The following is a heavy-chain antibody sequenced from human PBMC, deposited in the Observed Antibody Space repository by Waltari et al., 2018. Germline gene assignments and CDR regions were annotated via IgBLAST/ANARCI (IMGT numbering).Heavy chain of an antibody. CDR1: GFTFSTPW. D-gene: IGHD2-15*01. Sequence: EVQLVESGGGLVQPVGSLGLSCAAPGFTFSTPWLPGVRQAPGKGLVWVSRINDDGSITNYADSVKGRFTISRDNAKNTLYLQMDSLRADDTAVYYCASGGFCSGGSCYPESGYWGQGTLVTVSS. V-gene: IGHV3-74*01. J-gene: IGHJ4*02. CDR3: ASGGFCSGGSCYPESGY. CDR2: INDDGSIT.